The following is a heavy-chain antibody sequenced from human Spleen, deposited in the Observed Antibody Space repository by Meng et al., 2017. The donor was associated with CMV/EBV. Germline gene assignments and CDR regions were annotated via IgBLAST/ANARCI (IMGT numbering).Heavy chain of an antibody. CDR3: VRGSGREWFDP. V-gene: IGHV3-21*01. J-gene: IGHJ5*02. D-gene: IGHD2-15*01. CDR1: GFTFNGYN. CDR2: ISTSSTYI. Sequence: GGSLRLSCAASGFTFNGYNMNWVRQAPGKGLEWVASISTSSTYIFYADSVKGRFTVSRDNAKNALYLEMNSLRAEDTALYFCVRGSGREWFDPWGQGILVTVSS.